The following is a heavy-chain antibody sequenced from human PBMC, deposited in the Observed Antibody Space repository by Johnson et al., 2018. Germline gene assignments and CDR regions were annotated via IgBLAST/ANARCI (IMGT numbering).Heavy chain of an antibody. Sequence: VQLVESGGGLVQPGGSLRLSCSASGFTLRDYYIDWVRQAPGQGLAWFGRSRNKAHSYTTEYAASVKGRFTLSRDDAKNSVHLQMNSLKTEDTAVYHCGSLDASDIWGQGTMVTVSS. V-gene: IGHV3-72*01. CDR2: SRNKAHSYTT. J-gene: IGHJ3*02. CDR3: GSLDASDI. CDR1: GFTLRDYY.